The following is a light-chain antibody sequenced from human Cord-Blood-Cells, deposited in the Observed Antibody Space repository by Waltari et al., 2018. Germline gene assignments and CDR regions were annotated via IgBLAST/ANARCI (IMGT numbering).Light chain of an antibody. V-gene: IGKV1-6*01. Sequence: AIQMTQSPSSLSASVGDRVTITCRASQGIRNDLGWYQQKPGKAPKRLIDAATSLQSAVQSRFSGSGSGTDFTLTISSLQPEDFATYYCLQDYNYPLTFGGGTKVGSK. CDR3: LQDYNYPLT. CDR1: QGIRND. J-gene: IGKJ4*01. CDR2: AAT.